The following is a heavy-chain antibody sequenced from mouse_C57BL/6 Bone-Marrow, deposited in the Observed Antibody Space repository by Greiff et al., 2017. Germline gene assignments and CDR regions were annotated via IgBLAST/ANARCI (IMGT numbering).Heavy chain of an antibody. CDR1: GFTFSSYG. CDR2: ISSGGSYT. CDR3: ARRGNGYYHYAMDY. D-gene: IGHD2-3*01. V-gene: IGHV5-6*01. J-gene: IGHJ4*01. Sequence: EVQLVESGGDLVKPGGSLKLSCAASGFTFSSYGMSWVRQTPDKRLEWVATISSGGSYTYYPDSVKGRFTISRDNAKNTLYLQMSRLKSEDTAMYYCARRGNGYYHYAMDYWGQGTSVTVSS.